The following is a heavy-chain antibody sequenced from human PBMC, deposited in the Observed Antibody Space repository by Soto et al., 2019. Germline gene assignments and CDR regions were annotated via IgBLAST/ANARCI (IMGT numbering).Heavy chain of an antibody. D-gene: IGHD6-19*01. V-gene: IGHV1-46*01. J-gene: IGHJ4*02. CDR1: GYTFTTYY. CDR2: INPGDGST. CDR3: ARSIAVVVRVAFEY. Sequence: ASVKVSCKASGYTFTTYYIHWVRQAPGQGPEWMGIINPGDGSTRYAQKFQGRVTMTSDTSTSTVHMELSSLRSEDTAVYYCARSIAVVVRVAFEYWGQGTLVTVSS.